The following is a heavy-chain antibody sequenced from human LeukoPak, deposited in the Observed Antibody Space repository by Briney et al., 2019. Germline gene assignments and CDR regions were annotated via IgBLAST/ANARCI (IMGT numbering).Heavy chain of an antibody. J-gene: IGHJ5*02. CDR1: GFTFSSYS. D-gene: IGHD3-10*01. Sequence: GGSLRLSCAASGFTFSSYSMNWVRQAPGKGLEWVSSISSSSSYIYYADSVKGRFTISRDNAKNSLYLQMNSLRAEDTAVYYCARDVRGRYGSGSYLFDPWGQGTLVTVSS. V-gene: IGHV3-21*01. CDR2: ISSSSSYI. CDR3: ARDVRGRYGSGSYLFDP.